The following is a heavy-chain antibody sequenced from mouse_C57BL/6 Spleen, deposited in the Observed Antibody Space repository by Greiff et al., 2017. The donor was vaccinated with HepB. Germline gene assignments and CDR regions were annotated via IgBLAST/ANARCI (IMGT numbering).Heavy chain of an antibody. CDR1: GYAFSSYW. CDR2: IYPGDGDT. J-gene: IGHJ4*01. CDR3: ARRNDYEDYAMDY. Sequence: QVQLKESGAELVKPGASVKISCKASGYAFSSYWMNWVKQRPGKGLEWIGQIYPGDGDTNYNGKFKGKATLTADKSSSTAYMQLSSLTSEDSAVYFCARRNDYEDYAMDYWGQGTSVTVSS. D-gene: IGHD2-4*01. V-gene: IGHV1-80*01.